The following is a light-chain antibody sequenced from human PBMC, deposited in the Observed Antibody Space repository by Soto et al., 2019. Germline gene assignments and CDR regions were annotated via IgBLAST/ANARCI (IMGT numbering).Light chain of an antibody. CDR2: DND. Sequence: QSVLTQPPSVSGAPGQRIIISCTGSSSNIGAGFDVHWYQHLPGTAPKLLVYDNDNRPSGLPARFSDSRSGTSASLAITSLQADDEADYYCQSYDSSLSVVVFGGGTKLTVL. V-gene: IGLV1-40*01. CDR3: QSYDSSLSVVV. CDR1: SSNIGAGFD. J-gene: IGLJ2*01.